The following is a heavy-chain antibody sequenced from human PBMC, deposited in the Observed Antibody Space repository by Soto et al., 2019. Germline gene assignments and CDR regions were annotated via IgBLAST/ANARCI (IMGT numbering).Heavy chain of an antibody. CDR3: VTLESDY. D-gene: IGHD1-1*01. V-gene: IGHV1-8*01. J-gene: IGHJ4*02. CDR1: GYTLTSYE. Sequence: ASEKVSRQASGYTLTSYEINWVRQATGQGLEWMGWMNPNSGNTGYAQKFQGRVTMTRNTSISTAYMELSSLRSEDTAVYYCVTLESDYWGQGTLVTVSS. CDR2: MNPNSGNT.